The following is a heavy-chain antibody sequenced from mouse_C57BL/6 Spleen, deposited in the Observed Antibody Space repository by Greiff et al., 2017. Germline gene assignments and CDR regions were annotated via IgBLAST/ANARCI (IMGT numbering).Heavy chain of an antibody. J-gene: IGHJ3*01. CDR3: ARAYYSNRGFAY. V-gene: IGHV5-4*03. D-gene: IGHD2-5*01. Sequence: EVKLMESGGGLVKPGGSLKLSCAASGFTFSSYAMSWVRQTPEKRLEWVATISDGGSYTYYPDNVKGRFTISRDNAKNNLYLQMSHLKSEDTAMYYCARAYYSNRGFAYWGQGTLVTVSA. CDR1: GFTFSSYA. CDR2: ISDGGSYT.